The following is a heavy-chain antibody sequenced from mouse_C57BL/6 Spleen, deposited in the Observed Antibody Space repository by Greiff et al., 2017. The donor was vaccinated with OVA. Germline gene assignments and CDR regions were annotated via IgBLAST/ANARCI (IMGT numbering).Heavy chain of an antibody. D-gene: IGHD3-2*02. V-gene: IGHV14-4*01. CDR3: TSQTAQALDY. Sequence: EVQLQESGAELVRPGASVKLSCTASGFNIKDDYMHWVKQRPEQGLEWIGWIDPENGDTEYASKFQGKATITADTSSNTAYLQLSSLTSEDTAVYYCTSQTAQALDYWGQGTTLTVSS. CDR1: GFNIKDDY. CDR2: IDPENGDT. J-gene: IGHJ2*01.